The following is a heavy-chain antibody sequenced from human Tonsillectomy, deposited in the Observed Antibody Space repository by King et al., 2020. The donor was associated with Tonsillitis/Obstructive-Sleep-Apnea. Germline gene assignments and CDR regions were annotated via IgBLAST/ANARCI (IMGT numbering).Heavy chain of an antibody. CDR3: ARASDFXSXYYDPCFDY. CDR1: GYTFTSYA. Sequence: QLVESGSELKKPGASVKVSCKASGYTFTSYAMNWVRQAPGQGLEWMGWINTNTGNPTYAQGFTGRCVFXLDTSVSTAYLQISSLRAEDTAVYYCARASDFXSXYYDPCFDYWGQXXXVTVSS. V-gene: IGHV7-4-1*02. J-gene: IGHJ4*02. D-gene: IGHD3-3*01. CDR2: INTNTGNP.